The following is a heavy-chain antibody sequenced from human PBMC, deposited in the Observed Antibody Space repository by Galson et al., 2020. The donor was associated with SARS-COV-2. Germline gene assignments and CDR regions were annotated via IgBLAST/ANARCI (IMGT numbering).Heavy chain of an antibody. V-gene: IGHV1-69*13. CDR1: GGTFSSYA. CDR2: IIPIFGTA. CDR3: ARGVEWELHYGYYYMDV. J-gene: IGHJ6*03. D-gene: IGHD1-26*01. Sequence: SVKVSCKASGGTFSSYAISWVRQAPGQGLEWMGGIIPIFGTANYAQKFQGRVTITADESTSTAYMELSSLRSEDTAVYYCARGVEWELHYGYYYMDVWGKGTTVTVSS.